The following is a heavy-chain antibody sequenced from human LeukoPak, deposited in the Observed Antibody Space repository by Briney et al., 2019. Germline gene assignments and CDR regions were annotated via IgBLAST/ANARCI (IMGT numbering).Heavy chain of an antibody. CDR1: GFTVSSDY. CDR2: IYRGGGT. V-gene: IGHV3-53*01. Sequence: GESLRLSCLTSGFTVSSDYMSWVRQSPGKGLEWVSGIYRGGGTYYADSVKGRFTISRDISKNTLDLQMNRVRAEDTAVYYCARSPGKGDYAFDIWGQGTMVTVSS. CDR3: ARSPGKGDYAFDI. J-gene: IGHJ3*02. D-gene: IGHD3-16*01.